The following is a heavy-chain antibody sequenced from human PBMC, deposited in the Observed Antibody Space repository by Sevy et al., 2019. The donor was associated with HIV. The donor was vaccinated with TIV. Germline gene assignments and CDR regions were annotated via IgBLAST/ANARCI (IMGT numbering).Heavy chain of an antibody. CDR3: AKDSRVVITECVFDY. V-gene: IGHV3-30*18. CDR1: GFTFSSYG. CDR2: ISYDGSNK. J-gene: IGHJ4*02. D-gene: IGHD3-22*01. Sequence: GGSLRLSCAASGFTFSSYGMHWVRQAPGKGLEWVAVISYDGSNKYYADSVKGRLTISRDNSKNTLYMQMNGLRAEDTAVYYCAKDSRVVITECVFDYWGQGTLVTVSS.